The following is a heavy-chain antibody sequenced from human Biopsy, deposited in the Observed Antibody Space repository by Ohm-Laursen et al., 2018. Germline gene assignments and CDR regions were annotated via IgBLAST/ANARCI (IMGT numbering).Heavy chain of an antibody. CDR1: GESFNGYY. D-gene: IGHD3-22*01. CDR2: INHSGRT. V-gene: IGHV4-34*01. J-gene: IGHJ2*01. Sequence: SETLSLTCAVYGESFNGYYWSWIRQTPGKGLEWIGEINHSGRTNYNPSLKSRVTISVDTSKNHFSLRLRSVTPADTAIYYCARDRGYYSDRTVPGYFDLWGRGTLVTVFS. CDR3: ARDRGYYSDRTVPGYFDL.